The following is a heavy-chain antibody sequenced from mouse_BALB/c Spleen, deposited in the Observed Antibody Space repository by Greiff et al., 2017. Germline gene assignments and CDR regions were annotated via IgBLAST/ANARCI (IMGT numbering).Heavy chain of an antibody. CDR2: ISDGGSYT. CDR1: GFTFSDYY. CDR3: ASIYSLAY. J-gene: IGHJ3*01. V-gene: IGHV5-4*02. D-gene: IGHD2-1*01. Sequence: EVQGVESGGGLVKPGGSLKLSCAASGFTFSDYYMYWVRQTPEKRLEWVATISDGGSYTYYPDSVKGRFTISRDNAKNNLYLQMSSLKSEDTAMYYCASIYSLAYWGQGTLVTVSA.